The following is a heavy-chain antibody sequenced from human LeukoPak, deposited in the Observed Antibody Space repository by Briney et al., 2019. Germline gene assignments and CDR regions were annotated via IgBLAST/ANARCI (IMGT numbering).Heavy chain of an antibody. CDR1: GGSISSSNW. CDR2: IYHSGST. Sequence: SGTLSLTCAVSGGSISSSNWWSWVRQPPGKGLEWIGEIYHSGSTNYNPSLKSRVTISVDTSKNQFSLKLSSVTAADTAVYYCARDLAYRGGDCYVWGQGTLVTVSS. D-gene: IGHD2-21*02. V-gene: IGHV4-4*02. J-gene: IGHJ4*02. CDR3: ARDLAYRGGDCYV.